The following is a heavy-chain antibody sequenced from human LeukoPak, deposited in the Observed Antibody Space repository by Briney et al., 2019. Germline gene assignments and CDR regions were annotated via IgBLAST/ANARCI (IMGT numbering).Heavy chain of an antibody. J-gene: IGHJ4*02. D-gene: IGHD2-2*01. V-gene: IGHV3-33*01. CDR1: GFTFSSYG. CDR2: IWYDGSNK. CDR3: ARGGDIVVVPTATLFDY. Sequence: GRSLRLSCAASGFTFSSYGMHWVRQAPGKGLERVAGIWYDGSNKNYADSVKGRFTISRDNSKNTLYLQMNSLRAEDTAVYYCARGGDIVVVPTATLFDYWGQGTLVTVS.